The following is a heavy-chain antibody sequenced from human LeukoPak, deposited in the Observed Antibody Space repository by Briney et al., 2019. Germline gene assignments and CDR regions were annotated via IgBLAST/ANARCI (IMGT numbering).Heavy chain of an antibody. J-gene: IGHJ4*02. CDR2: IYHTGGT. Sequence: SETLSLTCTVSAYSINSSYYWGWIRQPPGKGLEWIATIYHTGGTYYNPSLKSRVTMSIDTSKNQFSLKLSSVTAADTALYYCSRASSTSFYDFWGQGALVTVSS. D-gene: IGHD2/OR15-2a*01. V-gene: IGHV4-38-2*02. CDR3: SRASSTSFYDF. CDR1: AYSINSSYY.